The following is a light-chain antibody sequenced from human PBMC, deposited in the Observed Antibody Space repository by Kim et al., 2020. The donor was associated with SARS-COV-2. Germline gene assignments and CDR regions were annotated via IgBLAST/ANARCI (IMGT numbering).Light chain of an antibody. V-gene: IGKV3-20*01. Sequence: ENVLTQSPGTLSLSPGERATLFCRASQSVSSSYLAWYQQKPGQAPRLLIYGVSSRATGIPDRFSGSGSGTDFTLTISRLEPEDFAVYYCQQYGSSPPYTFGQGTKLEI. CDR2: GVS. J-gene: IGKJ2*01. CDR1: QSVSSSY. CDR3: QQYGSSPPYT.